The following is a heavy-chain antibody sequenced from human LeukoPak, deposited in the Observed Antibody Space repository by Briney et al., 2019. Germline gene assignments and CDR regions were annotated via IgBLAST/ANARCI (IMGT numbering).Heavy chain of an antibody. J-gene: IGHJ4*02. Sequence: GGSLRHSCAASGFTFSTYWMSWVRQASGKGLEWVANIKEDGSEKYYGDSVKGRFTISRDNAKNSLYLEMNSLRVEDTAVYYCARDSSGYQWGQGTLVTVSS. CDR2: IKEDGSEK. D-gene: IGHD3-22*01. CDR1: GFTFSTYW. CDR3: ARDSSGYQ. V-gene: IGHV3-7*01.